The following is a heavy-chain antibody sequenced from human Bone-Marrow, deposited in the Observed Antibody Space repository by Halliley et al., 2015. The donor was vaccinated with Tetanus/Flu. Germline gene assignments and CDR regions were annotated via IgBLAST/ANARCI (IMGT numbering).Heavy chain of an antibody. CDR1: DESFSGYY. D-gene: IGHD6-19*01. CDR2: INHRGVT. V-gene: IGHV4-34*01. Sequence: LRLSCAVYDESFSGYYWSWIRQPPGKGLEWIGEINHRGVTNYNPSLKSRVTMSVDTSKNQFSLKLSSVTAADTAVFFCARVSSSGWYFDHWGQGTLVTVSS. CDR3: ARVSSSGWYFDH. J-gene: IGHJ4*02.